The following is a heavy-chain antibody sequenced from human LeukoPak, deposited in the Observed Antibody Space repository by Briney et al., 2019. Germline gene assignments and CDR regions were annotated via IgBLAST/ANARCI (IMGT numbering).Heavy chain of an antibody. CDR3: ARDSEYGDYSVWFDP. CDR2: IYYSGST. J-gene: IGHJ5*02. V-gene: IGHV4-59*01. CDR1: GGSISSYY. Sequence: SETLSLTCTVSGGSISSYYWSWIRQPPGKGLEWIGDIYYSGSTNYNPSLKSRVTISVDTSKNQFSLKLSSVTAADTAVYYCARDSEYGDYSVWFDPWGQGTLVTVSS. D-gene: IGHD4-17*01.